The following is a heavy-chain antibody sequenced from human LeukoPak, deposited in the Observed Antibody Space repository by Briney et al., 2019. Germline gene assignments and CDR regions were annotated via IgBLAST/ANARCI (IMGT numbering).Heavy chain of an antibody. V-gene: IGHV4-4*07. Sequence: SETLSLTCTVSGGSISSYYWSWIRQPAGKGLEWIGRIYTSGSTNYNPSLKSRVTMSVDTSKNQFSLKLSSVTAADTAVYYCHLVVTAIEWGTYDYWGQGTLVTVSS. D-gene: IGHD2-21*02. J-gene: IGHJ4*02. CDR2: IYTSGST. CDR3: HLVVTAIEWGTYDY. CDR1: GGSISSYY.